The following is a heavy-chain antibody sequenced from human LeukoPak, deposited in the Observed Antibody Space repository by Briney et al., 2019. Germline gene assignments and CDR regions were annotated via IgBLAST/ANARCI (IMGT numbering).Heavy chain of an antibody. V-gene: IGHV4-30-4*07. D-gene: IGHD6-13*01. CDR1: GGSISSGGYS. CDR3: ARGSNKGIAAASSFDY. CDR2: IYYSGST. Sequence: SETLSLTCAVSGGSISSGGYSRSWIRQPPGKGLEWIGYIYYSGSTYYNPSLKSRVTISVDTSKNQFSLKLSSVTAADTAVYYCARGSNKGIAAASSFDYWGQGTLVTVSS. J-gene: IGHJ4*02.